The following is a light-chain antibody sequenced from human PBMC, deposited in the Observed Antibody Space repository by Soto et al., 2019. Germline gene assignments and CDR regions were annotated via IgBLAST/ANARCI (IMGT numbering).Light chain of an antibody. V-gene: IGLV2-14*01. CDR3: ISYTSNSTYV. CDR1: SSDVGGYKY. J-gene: IGLJ1*01. Sequence: QSALTQPASVSGSPGQSITISCTGISSDVGGYKYVSWYQQHPGKAPKLMIYEVSNRPSGISNRFSGSKSGNTASLTISGLQAEDEAEYYCISYTSNSTYVFGTGTKVTVL. CDR2: EVS.